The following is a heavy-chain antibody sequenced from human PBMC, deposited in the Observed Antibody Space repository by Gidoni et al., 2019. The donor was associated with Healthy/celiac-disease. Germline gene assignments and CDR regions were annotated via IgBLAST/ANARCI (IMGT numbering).Heavy chain of an antibody. V-gene: IGHV4-38-2*02. CDR2: LYHSGST. Sequence: QVQLQESGPGLVKPSETLSLTCAVSGYSISSGYYWGWIRQPPGKGLEWIGSLYHSGSTYYNPSLKSRVTISVDTSKNQFSLKLSSVTAADTAVYYCAREDTAMVTDYFDYWGQGTLVTVSS. CDR3: AREDTAMVTDYFDY. J-gene: IGHJ4*02. D-gene: IGHD5-18*01. CDR1: GYSISSGYY.